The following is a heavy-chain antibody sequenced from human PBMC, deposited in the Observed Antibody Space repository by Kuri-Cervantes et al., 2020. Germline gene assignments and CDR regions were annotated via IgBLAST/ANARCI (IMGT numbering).Heavy chain of an antibody. Sequence: GGSLRLSCAASGSTFSRYWMHWVCQVPGKGLVWVSRINSDVSSTRYADSVKGRFTISRHNAKKTLYLQMNSQRAEDTAVYYCAREERSLLDAFDIWGQGTMVTVSS. CDR1: GSTFSRYW. V-gene: IGHV3-74*01. CDR2: INSDVSST. D-gene: IGHD3-16*02. J-gene: IGHJ3*02. CDR3: AREERSLLDAFDI.